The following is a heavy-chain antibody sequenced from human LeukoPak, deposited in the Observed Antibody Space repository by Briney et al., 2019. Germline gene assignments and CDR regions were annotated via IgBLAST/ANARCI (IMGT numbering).Heavy chain of an antibody. Sequence: GGSLRLSCAASGFTFSGYAMTWVRQAPGKWLECVSFITGSGDYTYYIDSVKGRFTISRDNSKNILYLQMNSLRGEDTAIYYCAKDGLYYDGSAHVYYFDYWGQGTLVAVSS. CDR2: ITGSGDYT. V-gene: IGHV3-23*01. CDR1: GFTFSGYA. D-gene: IGHD3-22*01. J-gene: IGHJ4*02. CDR3: AKDGLYYDGSAHVYYFDY.